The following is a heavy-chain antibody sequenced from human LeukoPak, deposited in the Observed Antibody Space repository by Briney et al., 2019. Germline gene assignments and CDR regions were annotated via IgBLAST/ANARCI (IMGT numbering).Heavy chain of an antibody. CDR3: ARAKYHYDGSGYSLFDY. Sequence: LQTLSLTCAISGDSVSSNSAAWNWIRQSPSRCLEWLRRTYYRSKWFNDYAVSVKTRIAINPDTSKNQFSLQLNSVTPEDTAVYYCARAKYHYDGSGYSLFDYWGQGTLVTVSS. J-gene: IGHJ4*02. CDR1: GDSVSSNSAA. D-gene: IGHD3-22*01. V-gene: IGHV6-1*01. CDR2: TYYRSKWFN.